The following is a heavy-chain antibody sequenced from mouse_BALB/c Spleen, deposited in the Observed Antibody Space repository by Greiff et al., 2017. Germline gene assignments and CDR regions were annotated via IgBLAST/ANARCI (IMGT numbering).Heavy chain of an antibody. CDR3: AREDGNYRYYAMDY. D-gene: IGHD2-1*01. CDR2: ISYDGSN. CDR1: GYSITSGYY. V-gene: IGHV3-6*02. Sequence: EVKLQESGPGLVKPSQSLSLTCSVTGYSITSGYYWNWIRQFPGNKLEWMGYISYDGSNNYNPSLKNRISITRDTSKNQFFLKLNSVTTEDTATYYCAREDGNYRYYAMDYWGQGTSVTVSS. J-gene: IGHJ4*01.